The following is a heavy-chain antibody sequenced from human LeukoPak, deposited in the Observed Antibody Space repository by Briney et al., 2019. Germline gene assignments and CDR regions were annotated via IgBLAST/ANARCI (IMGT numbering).Heavy chain of an antibody. J-gene: IGHJ4*02. V-gene: IGHV4-34*01. CDR2: INHSGGT. D-gene: IGHD3-10*01. CDR3: AREGDYYGSGSSVQ. CDR1: GGSFSGYY. Sequence: PSETLSLTCAVYGGSFSGYYWSWIRQPPGKGLEWIGEINHSGGTNYNPSLKSRVTISVDTSKNQFSLKLSSVTAADTAVYYCAREGDYYGSGSSVQWGQGTLVTVSS.